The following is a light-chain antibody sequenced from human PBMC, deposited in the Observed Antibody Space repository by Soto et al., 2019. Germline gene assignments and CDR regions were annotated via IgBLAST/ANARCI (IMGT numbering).Light chain of an antibody. CDR2: TAS. CDR1: QGISSY. Sequence: DIQLTQSPSFVSASVGDRVTITCRASQGISSYLAWYQQKPGKAPKLLIHTASTLQSGVPSRFSGSGSGTEFTLTISSLQPEDFATYSCQHGHSYPITFGQGTRLEIK. CDR3: QHGHSYPIT. J-gene: IGKJ5*01. V-gene: IGKV1-9*01.